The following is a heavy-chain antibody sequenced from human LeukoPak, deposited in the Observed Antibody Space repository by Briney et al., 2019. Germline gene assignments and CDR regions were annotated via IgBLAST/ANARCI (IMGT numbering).Heavy chain of an antibody. Sequence: PGGSLRLSCAASGFTFSSYAMSWLRQAPGKGLEWVSAISGTGGNTYYADSVKGRFTISRDNSKNTLYLQMNSLRDEDTAVYYCAKAQSSGFYWYFDCWGQGTLVTVSS. D-gene: IGHD3-22*01. V-gene: IGHV3-23*01. CDR3: AKAQSSGFYWYFDC. CDR1: GFTFSSYA. J-gene: IGHJ4*02. CDR2: ISGTGGNT.